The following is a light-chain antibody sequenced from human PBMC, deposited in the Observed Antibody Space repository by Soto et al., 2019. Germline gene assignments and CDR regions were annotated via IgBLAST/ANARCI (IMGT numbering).Light chain of an antibody. J-gene: IGKJ5*01. CDR2: DAS. CDR1: QSVNSY. V-gene: IGKV3-11*01. Sequence: EMVLTQSPATLSLSPGERATLSCRASQSVNSYLAWYQQRPGQAPRLLIYDASNRATGIPARFSGSGSGTDFTLTISSLEPDDFAVYYCQQRSNWPPVITFGQGTRLEIK. CDR3: QQRSNWPPVIT.